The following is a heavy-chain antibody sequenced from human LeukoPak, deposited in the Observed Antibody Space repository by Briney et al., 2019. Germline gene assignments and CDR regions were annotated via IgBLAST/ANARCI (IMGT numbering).Heavy chain of an antibody. V-gene: IGHV4-59*08. CDR2: IYYSGST. D-gene: IGHD6-13*01. Sequence: SETLSLTCTVSGGSINSYYWSWIRQPPGKGLEWIGYIYYSGSTNYNPSLKSRVTISEDTSKNQFSLRLSSVTAADTAVYYCARSRGSSWYGFDYRGQGTLVTVSS. J-gene: IGHJ4*02. CDR3: ARSRGSSWYGFDY. CDR1: GGSINSYY.